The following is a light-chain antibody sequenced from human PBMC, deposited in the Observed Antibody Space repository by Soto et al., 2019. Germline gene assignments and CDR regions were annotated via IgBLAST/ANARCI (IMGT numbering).Light chain of an antibody. J-gene: IGKJ4*01. CDR2: GAS. Sequence: DIVMTQSPGTLSLSPGERATLSCRASQSISSNYLAWYQQKPGQSPRLLIYGASSRATGIPDRFSGRGSGTDFTLTISRLEPEDFAVYYCQQRSNWLITFGGGTKVDIK. CDR3: QQRSNWLIT. V-gene: IGKV3D-20*02. CDR1: QSISSNY.